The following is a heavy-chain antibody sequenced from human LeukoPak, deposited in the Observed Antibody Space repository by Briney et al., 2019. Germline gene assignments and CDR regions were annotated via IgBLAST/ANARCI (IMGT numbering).Heavy chain of an antibody. CDR2: INHSGNT. D-gene: IGHD3-16*01. Sequence: SETLSLTCAVYGGSFSGYYWSWIRQAPGKGLEWIGEINHSGNTNYNPSLKSRVTISVDTSKNQFSLKLSSVTAADTAVYYCAGGLDWGYGMDVWGQGTTVTVSS. CDR1: GGSFSGYY. J-gene: IGHJ6*02. CDR3: AGGLDWGYGMDV. V-gene: IGHV4-34*01.